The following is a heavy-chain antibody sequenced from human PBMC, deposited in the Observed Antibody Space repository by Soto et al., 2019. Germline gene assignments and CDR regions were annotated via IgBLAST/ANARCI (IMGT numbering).Heavy chain of an antibody. J-gene: IGHJ4*02. V-gene: IGHV4-39*01. CDR3: ARPEWIQFLPDDY. CDR2: IYYSGNT. Sequence: QLQLQESGPGLVKPSETLSLTCSVSGGFIRSSRDYWGWIRQPPGKGLEYIGSIYYSGNTYYNPTLESRLTISVDTSTNLFTLKLSSVTAAATGVYYCARPEWIQFLPDDYWGQGTLVIVSS. D-gene: IGHD5-18*01. CDR1: GGFIRSSRDY.